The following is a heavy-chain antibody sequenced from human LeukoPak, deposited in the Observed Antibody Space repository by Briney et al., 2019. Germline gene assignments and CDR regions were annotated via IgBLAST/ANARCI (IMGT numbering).Heavy chain of an antibody. CDR1: GGSFSGYY. CDR3: ARGGFVWSGYHTNLRPNYYYYYMDV. D-gene: IGHD3-3*01. J-gene: IGHJ6*03. CDR2: INHSGST. Sequence: SETLSLTCAVYGGSFSGYYWSWIRRPPGKGLEWIGEINHSGSTNYNPSLKSRVTISVDTSKNQFSLKLSSVTAADTAVYYCARGGFVWSGYHTNLRPNYYYYYMDVWGKGTTVTVSS. V-gene: IGHV4-34*01.